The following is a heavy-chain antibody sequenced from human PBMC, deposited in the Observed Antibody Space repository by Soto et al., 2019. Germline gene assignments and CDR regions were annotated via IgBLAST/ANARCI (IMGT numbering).Heavy chain of an antibody. CDR2: INVYNGNT. D-gene: IGHD3-16*01. CDR1: GYTFTNYG. Sequence: ASVKVSCKASGYTFTNYGISWVRQAPGQGLEWMGWINVYNGNTNYAQKLQGRVTMTTDTSTSTAYMELRSLRSDDTAVYYCARDDGVNDAFDIWGQGTMVTVSS. CDR3: ARDDGVNDAFDI. V-gene: IGHV1-18*01. J-gene: IGHJ3*02.